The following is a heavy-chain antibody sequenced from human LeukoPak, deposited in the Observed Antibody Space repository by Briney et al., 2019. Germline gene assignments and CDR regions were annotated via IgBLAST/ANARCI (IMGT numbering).Heavy chain of an antibody. D-gene: IGHD5-18*01. CDR2: ISGSGGST. Sequence: GGTLRLSCAASGFTFSSYGMSWVRQAPGKGLEWVSAISGSGGSTYYADSVKGRFTISRDNSKNSLYLQMNSLRTEDTALYYCAKGYSYGSYYMDVWGKGTTVTVSS. V-gene: IGHV3-23*01. CDR3: AKGYSYGSYYMDV. J-gene: IGHJ6*03. CDR1: GFTFSSYG.